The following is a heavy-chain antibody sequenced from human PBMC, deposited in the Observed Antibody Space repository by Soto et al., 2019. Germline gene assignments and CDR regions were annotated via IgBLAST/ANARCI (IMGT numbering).Heavy chain of an antibody. D-gene: IGHD3-22*01. V-gene: IGHV3-74*01. CDR1: GFTFSSYW. J-gene: IGHJ4*02. CDR3: ARVYYYDSSGYLLYYFDY. Sequence: EVQLVESGGGLVQPGGSLRLSCAASGFTFSSYWMHWVRQAPGKGLVWVSRINSDGSSTSYADSAKGRFTISRDNAKNTLYLQMNSLRAEDTAVYYCARVYYYDSSGYLLYYFDYWGQGTLVTVSS. CDR2: INSDGSST.